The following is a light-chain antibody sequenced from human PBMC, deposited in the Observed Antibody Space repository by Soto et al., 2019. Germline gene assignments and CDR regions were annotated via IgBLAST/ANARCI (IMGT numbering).Light chain of an antibody. V-gene: IGKV3-15*01. CDR3: QQYNMWPHT. CDR2: GAF. Sequence: EIVLTQSPGTLSLSPGERATLSCRASQSVSASYLAWYQQKPGQAPRLLIYGAFTRATGIPTRFSGSGSETEFTLTISSLQSEDFAVYYCQQYNMWPHTFGQGTKLEIK. J-gene: IGKJ2*01. CDR1: QSVSASY.